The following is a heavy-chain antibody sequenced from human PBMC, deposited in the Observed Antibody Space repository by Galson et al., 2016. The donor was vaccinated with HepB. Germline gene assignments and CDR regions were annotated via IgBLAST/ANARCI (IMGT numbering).Heavy chain of an antibody. CDR1: GYNFNTYW. J-gene: IGHJ5*02. CDR2: IYPDYSDV. CDR3: AGTTAVPSFYWFDP. D-gene: IGHD6-13*01. Sequence: QSGAEVKKPGESLKISCKGSGYNFNTYWLGWVRQLSGKGPEWMGTIYPDYSDVRYSPAFEGQVTISADRSTNTAFLQWSSLKASDTAMYYCAGTTAVPSFYWFDPWGQGTLVTVSS. V-gene: IGHV5-51*01.